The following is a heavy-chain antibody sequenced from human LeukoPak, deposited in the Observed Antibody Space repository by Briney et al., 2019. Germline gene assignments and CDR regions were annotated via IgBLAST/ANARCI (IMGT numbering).Heavy chain of an antibody. D-gene: IGHD3-9*01. CDR3: AKGESPDYDIMTTFFSSFLD. CDR1: GFTFSNFA. CDR2: ISGSGGDT. V-gene: IGHV3-23*01. Sequence: PGGSLRLSCAGSGFTFSNFAMSWVRQGPAKGLEWVSGISGSGGDTAYADSVKGRFTVSRDNSRNTVYLQMNSQRAEDTAVYYCAKGESPDYDIMTTFFSSFLDWGQGTLVTVSS. J-gene: IGHJ4*02.